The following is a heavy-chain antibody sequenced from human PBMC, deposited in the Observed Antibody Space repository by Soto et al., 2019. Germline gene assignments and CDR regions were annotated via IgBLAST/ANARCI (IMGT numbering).Heavy chain of an antibody. CDR3: ALRSMAVVPEY. CDR1: GDSISSYY. J-gene: IGHJ4*02. V-gene: IGHV4-59*01. Sequence: QVQLQESGPGLVKPSETLSLTCAVSGDSISSYYCMWIRQPPGKGLESIGYLYYGRSANYNPSLRSRATLSVDTSTNQCSLTLSSMTAADTAVYYCALRSMAVVPEYWGQGTLVTVSS. CDR2: LYYGRSA. D-gene: IGHD3-22*01.